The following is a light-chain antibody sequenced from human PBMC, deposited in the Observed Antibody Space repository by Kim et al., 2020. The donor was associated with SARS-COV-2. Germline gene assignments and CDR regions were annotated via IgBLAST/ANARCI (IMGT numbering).Light chain of an antibody. CDR1: RSGVEGFNL. V-gene: IGLV2-23*02. J-gene: IGLJ1*01. CDR3: CSYAGSSTSV. CDR2: EVS. Sequence: STISWPGTRSGVEGFNLFSWYQQHPGKAPKLMIYEVSKRPSWVSNRFSGSKSGNTASLTISGLQAEDEADYYCCSYAGSSTSVFGTGTKVTVL.